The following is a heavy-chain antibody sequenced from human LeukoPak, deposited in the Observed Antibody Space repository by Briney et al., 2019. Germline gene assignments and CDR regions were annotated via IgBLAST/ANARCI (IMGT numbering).Heavy chain of an antibody. Sequence: SQTLSLTCAVYGGSFSGYYWTWIRQTPGKGLEWIGGINHGGSTNYNPSLRSRVTISVDTSKNQFSLRLRSVSAADTAVYYGARGWVVTAYAPFDPWGQGTLVIVSS. CDR1: GGSFSGYY. J-gene: IGHJ5*02. CDR2: INHGGST. CDR3: ARGWVVTAYAPFDP. V-gene: IGHV4-34*01. D-gene: IGHD2-21*02.